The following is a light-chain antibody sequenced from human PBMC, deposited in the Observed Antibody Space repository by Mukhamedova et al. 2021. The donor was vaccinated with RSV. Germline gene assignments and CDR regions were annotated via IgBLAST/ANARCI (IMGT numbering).Light chain of an antibody. V-gene: IGLV4-69*01. J-gene: IGLJ3*02. Sequence: GSGHSSYAIAWHQQQPEKGPRYLMKLNSDGSHSKGDGIPDRFSGSSSGAERYLTISSLQSEDEADYYCQTWGTGIKVFGGGTKLTV. CDR2: LNSDGSH. CDR3: QTWGTGIKV. CDR1: SGHSSYA.